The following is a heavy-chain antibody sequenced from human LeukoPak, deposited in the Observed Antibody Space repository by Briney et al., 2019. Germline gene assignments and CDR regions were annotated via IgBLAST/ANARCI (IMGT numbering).Heavy chain of an antibody. CDR2: INPNSGGT. CDR1: GYTFTGYY. J-gene: IGHJ4*02. Sequence: ASVKVSCKASGYTFTGYYMHWVRQAPGQGLEWMGWINPNSGGTNYAQKFQGRVTMTRDTSISTAYMELSGLRSDDTAVYYCARDKYYDSSGYYYLDYFDYWGQGTLVTVSS. V-gene: IGHV1-2*02. CDR3: ARDKYYDSSGYYYLDYFDY. D-gene: IGHD3-22*01.